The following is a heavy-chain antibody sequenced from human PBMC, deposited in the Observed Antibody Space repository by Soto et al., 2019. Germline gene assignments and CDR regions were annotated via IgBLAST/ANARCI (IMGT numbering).Heavy chain of an antibody. V-gene: IGHV2-5*01. CDR1: GFSLSTSGVG. CDR3: AHSSYGDYYYGMDV. Sequence: QITLKESGPTLVKPTQTLTLTCTFSGFSLSTSGVGVGWIRQPPGKALEWLALIYWNDDKRYSPSLKSRLTITKDPSKSQVVLTMTNMDPVDTATYYCAHSSYGDYYYGMDVWGQGTTVTVSS. D-gene: IGHD4-17*01. J-gene: IGHJ6*02. CDR2: IYWNDDK.